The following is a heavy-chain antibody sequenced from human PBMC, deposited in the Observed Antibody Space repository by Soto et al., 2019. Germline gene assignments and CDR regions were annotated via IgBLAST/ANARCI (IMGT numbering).Heavy chain of an antibody. CDR1: GASISSTNW. CDR3: ARHIAVPTTRGSDY. CDR2: IYHSGAT. D-gene: IGHD2-15*01. J-gene: IGHJ4*02. Sequence: QVQLQESGPGLVKPSGTLSLTCAVSGASISSTNWWSWVRQAPGEGPEWIGEIYHSGATNYNPSPKSRVIISMDTPKNPLSLRLDSVTAADTAVYFCARHIAVPTTRGSDYWGQGTLVTVSS. V-gene: IGHV4-4*02.